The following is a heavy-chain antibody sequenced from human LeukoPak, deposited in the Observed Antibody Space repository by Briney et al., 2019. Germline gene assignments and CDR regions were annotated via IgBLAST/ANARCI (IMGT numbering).Heavy chain of an antibody. D-gene: IGHD5/OR15-5a*01. CDR3: ARGTSAVSNFDY. CDR2: IRYDGSNK. CDR1: GFTFSSYG. J-gene: IGHJ4*02. Sequence: PGGSLRLSCAASGFTFSSYGMHWVRQAPGKGLEWVAFIRYDGSNKYYADSVKGRFTVSRDNSRNTLYLQMNSLRAEDTAVYYCARGTSAVSNFDYWGQGTLVTVSS. V-gene: IGHV3-30*02.